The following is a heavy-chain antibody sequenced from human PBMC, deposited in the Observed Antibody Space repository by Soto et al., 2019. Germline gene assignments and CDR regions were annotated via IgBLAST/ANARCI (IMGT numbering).Heavy chain of an antibody. J-gene: IGHJ4*02. CDR2: IYHTGST. D-gene: IGHD4-17*01. Sequence: QVQLQESGPGLVKPSGTLSLSCTVSGGSISSSNWWTWVRQPPGKGLEWIGDIYHTGSTNYNPSRKSRVTISLDKSKDQFSLNLSSVTAADTAVYYCARRGVTTDYWGQGTLVTVSS. CDR3: ARRGVTTDY. CDR1: GGSISSSNW. V-gene: IGHV4-4*02.